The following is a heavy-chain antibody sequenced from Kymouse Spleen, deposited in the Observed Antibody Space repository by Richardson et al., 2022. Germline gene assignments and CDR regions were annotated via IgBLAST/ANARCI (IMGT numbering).Heavy chain of an antibody. D-gene: IGHD3-9*01. CDR1: GFTVSSNY. CDR2: IYSCGST. V-gene: IGHV3-66*03. Sequence: EVQLVESGGGLIQPGGSLRLSCAASGFTVSSNYMSWVRQAPGKGLEWVSVIYSCGSTYYADSVKGRFTISRDNSKNTLYLQMNSLRAEDTAVYYCARTDILTGPGWFDPWGQGTLVTVSS. J-gene: IGHJ5*02. CDR3: ARTDILTGPGWFDP.